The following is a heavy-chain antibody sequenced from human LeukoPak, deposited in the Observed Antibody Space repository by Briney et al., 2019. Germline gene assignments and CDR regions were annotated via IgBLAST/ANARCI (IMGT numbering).Heavy chain of an antibody. Sequence: ASVKVSCKASGYTFTSYGISWVRQAPGQGLEWMGRITPIFGIANYAQKFQGRVTITADKSTSTAYMELSSLRSEDTAVYYCARDQSPRKGYYDSSGYRYWGQGTLVTVSS. CDR1: GYTFTSYG. V-gene: IGHV1-69*04. J-gene: IGHJ4*02. D-gene: IGHD3-22*01. CDR3: ARDQSPRKGYYDSSGYRY. CDR2: ITPIFGIA.